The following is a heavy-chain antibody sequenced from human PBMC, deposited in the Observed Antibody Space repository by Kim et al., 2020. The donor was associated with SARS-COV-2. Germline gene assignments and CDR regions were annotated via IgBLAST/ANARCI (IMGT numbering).Heavy chain of an antibody. D-gene: IGHD6-19*01. CDR2: ITWNSVNI. CDR3: AKDMTRAVNPGPLNVFDI. Sequence: GGSLRLSCAASGFTFDGYGMHWVRQPPGKGLEWVSGITWNSVNICYADSVKGRFTISRDNAKKSLYLQMNSLRAQDTALYYCAKDMTRAVNPGPLNVFDIWGQGTMVPVSS. CDR1: GFTFDGYG. V-gene: IGHV3-9*01. J-gene: IGHJ3*02.